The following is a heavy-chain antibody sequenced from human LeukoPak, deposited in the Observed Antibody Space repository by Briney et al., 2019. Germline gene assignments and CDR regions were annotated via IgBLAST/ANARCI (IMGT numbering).Heavy chain of an antibody. V-gene: IGHV3-23*01. CDR2: ISRSGDRT. Sequence: GGSLRLSCAASGFTFSYYAVHWVRQAPGKGLEWVSAISRSGDRTFYADSVKGRFTISRDSSIDTLFLEMNSLRAEDTAVYFCAKELRPNDYWGQGTLVTVSS. D-gene: IGHD2-15*01. J-gene: IGHJ4*02. CDR1: GFTFSYYA. CDR3: AKELRPNDY.